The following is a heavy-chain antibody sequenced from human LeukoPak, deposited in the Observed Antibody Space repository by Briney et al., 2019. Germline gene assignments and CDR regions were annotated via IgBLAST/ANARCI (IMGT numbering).Heavy chain of an antibody. CDR2: INGDGTIT. Sequence: GGSLRLSCEASGFTFSPYWMHWVRQAPGKGLVWVSRINGDGTITTYADSVKGRFTISRDNARNTLYLQMKSLRAEDTAVYYCARDRYDFTAWGQGTLVTVSS. CDR1: GFTFSPYW. D-gene: IGHD3-3*01. CDR3: ARDRYDFTA. J-gene: IGHJ1*01. V-gene: IGHV3-74*01.